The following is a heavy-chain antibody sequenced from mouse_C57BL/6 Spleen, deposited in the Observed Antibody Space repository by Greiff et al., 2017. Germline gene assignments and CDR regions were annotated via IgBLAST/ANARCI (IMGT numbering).Heavy chain of an antibody. CDR1: GYTFTDYN. J-gene: IGHJ4*01. V-gene: IGHV1-18*01. CDR3: ARSPLITTVVDYAMDY. D-gene: IGHD1-1*01. CDR2: INPNNGGT. Sequence: EVQLHQSGPELVKPGASVKIPCKASGYTFTDYNMDWVKQSHGKSLEWIGDINPNNGGTIYNQKFKGKATLTVDKSSSTAYMELRSLTSEDTAVYSCARSPLITTVVDYAMDYWGQGTSVTVSS.